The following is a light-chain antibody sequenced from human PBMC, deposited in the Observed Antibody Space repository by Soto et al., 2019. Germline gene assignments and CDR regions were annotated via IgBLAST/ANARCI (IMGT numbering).Light chain of an antibody. CDR3: QQDDTSPRT. CDR2: GVY. Sequence: EMVLTQSPGTLSLSLGERATLSCRASQSLRTNSLAWYQQKPGQAPRLLISGVYSRAAGIPDRFSGSGSGTDFTLTISRLEPEDFAVYYCQQDDTSPRTCGQGTKVEIK. CDR1: QSLRTNS. V-gene: IGKV3-20*01. J-gene: IGKJ1*01.